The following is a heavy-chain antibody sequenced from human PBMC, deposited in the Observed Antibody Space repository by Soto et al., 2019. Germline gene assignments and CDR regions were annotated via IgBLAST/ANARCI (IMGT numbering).Heavy chain of an antibody. V-gene: IGHV4-59*01. CDR1: GGSISSYY. D-gene: IGHD4-4*01. Sequence: SETLSLTCSVSGGSISSYYWSWIRQPPGKGLEWIGYIYYSGSTNYNPSLKSRVTISVDTSKNQFSLKLSSVTAADTAVYYCARGAWQHHYSNYDRLDPWGQGTLVTVSS. CDR3: ARGAWQHHYSNYDRLDP. CDR2: IYYSGST. J-gene: IGHJ5*02.